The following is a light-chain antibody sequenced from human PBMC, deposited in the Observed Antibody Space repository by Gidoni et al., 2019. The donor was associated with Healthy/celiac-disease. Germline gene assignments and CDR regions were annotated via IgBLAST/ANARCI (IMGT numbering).Light chain of an antibody. Sequence: EIVMTQSPATLSVSPGERAPLACRASQSVSSNLAWYQQKPGQAPRLLIYGASTRATGIPARFSGSGSGTEFTLTISSLQSEDLAVYYCQQYNNWPPITFGQXTRLEIK. V-gene: IGKV3-15*01. CDR3: QQYNNWPPIT. CDR2: GAS. J-gene: IGKJ5*01. CDR1: QSVSSN.